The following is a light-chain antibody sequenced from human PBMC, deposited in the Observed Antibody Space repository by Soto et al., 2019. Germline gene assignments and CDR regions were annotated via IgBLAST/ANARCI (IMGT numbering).Light chain of an antibody. J-gene: IGKJ2*01. CDR3: QQSFSTPPT. V-gene: IGKV1-39*01. CDR2: DAS. Sequence: DIKMTQSPSSLSASVGDRVTITCRASQTISRFLNWYQWKPGKAPKFLIHDASNLQSGVPTRFSGSGSGTDFTLTISSLQPEDFATYYCQQSFSTPPTFGQGTKLEIK. CDR1: QTISRF.